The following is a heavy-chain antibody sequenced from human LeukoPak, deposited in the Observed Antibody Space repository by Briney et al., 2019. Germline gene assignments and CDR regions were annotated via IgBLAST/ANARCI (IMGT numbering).Heavy chain of an antibody. CDR1: GFTFSSYW. D-gene: IGHD2-21*02. J-gene: IGHJ4*02. CDR2: IKQDGSEK. Sequence: PGGSLRLSCAASGFTFSSYWMSWVRQAPGKGLEWVANIKQDGSEKYYVDSVKGRFTISRDNAKNPLYLQMNSLRAEDTAVYYCARVGNCGGDCYLVYWGQGTLVTVSS. V-gene: IGHV3-7*01. CDR3: ARVGNCGGDCYLVY.